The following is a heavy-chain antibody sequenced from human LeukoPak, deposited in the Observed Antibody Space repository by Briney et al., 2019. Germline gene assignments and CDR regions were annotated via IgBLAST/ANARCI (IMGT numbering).Heavy chain of an antibody. J-gene: IGHJ6*03. D-gene: IGHD3-10*01. CDR2: ISAYNGNT. Sequence: EASVKVSCKASGYTFTSYGISWVRQAPGQGLEWMGWISAYNGNTNYAQKLQGRVTMTTDTSTSTAYMELRSLRSDDTAVYYCARCTRVITMVRGVPPRPYYMDVWGKGTTVTVSS. CDR3: ARCTRVITMVRGVPPRPYYMDV. CDR1: GYTFTSYG. V-gene: IGHV1-18*01.